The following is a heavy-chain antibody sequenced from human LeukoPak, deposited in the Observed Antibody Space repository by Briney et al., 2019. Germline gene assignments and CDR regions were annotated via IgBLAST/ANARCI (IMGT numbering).Heavy chain of an antibody. CDR1: GGSISSYY. CDR3: ARAGKFENAFDI. J-gene: IGHJ3*02. V-gene: IGHV4-59*01. Sequence: PSETLSLTCTVSGGSISSYYWSWIRQPPGKGLEWLGYIYYSGSTNYNPSLKSRVTISVDTSKNQFSLKLSSVTAADTAVYYCARAGKFENAFDIWGQGTMVTVSS. CDR2: IYYSGST.